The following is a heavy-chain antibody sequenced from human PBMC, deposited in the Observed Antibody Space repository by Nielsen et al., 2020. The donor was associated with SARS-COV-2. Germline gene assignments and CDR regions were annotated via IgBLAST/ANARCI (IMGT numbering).Heavy chain of an antibody. CDR1: GFTVSSNY. CDR2: IYSGGST. V-gene: IGHV3-53*01. CDR3: AREDGP. Sequence: GESLKISCAASGFTVSSNYMSWVRQAPGKGLEWVSVIYSGGSTYSADSVKGRFTISRDNSKNTLYLQMNSLRAEDTAVYYCAREDGPWGQGTLVTVSS. J-gene: IGHJ5*02. D-gene: IGHD5-24*01.